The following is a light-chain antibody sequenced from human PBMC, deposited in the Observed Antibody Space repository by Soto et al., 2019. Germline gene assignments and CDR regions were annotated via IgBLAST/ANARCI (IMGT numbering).Light chain of an antibody. V-gene: IGKV3-20*01. CDR2: GAS. CDR3: QQYGSSPPAIT. J-gene: IGKJ5*01. CDR1: QSVSSSY. Sequence: EIVLTQSPGTLSLSPGERATLSCRASQSVSSSYLAWYQQKPGQAPRLLIYGASSRATGIPDRFSGGGSGTDFTLTISRLEPEDFAVYYCQQYGSSPPAITFGQGTRLEI.